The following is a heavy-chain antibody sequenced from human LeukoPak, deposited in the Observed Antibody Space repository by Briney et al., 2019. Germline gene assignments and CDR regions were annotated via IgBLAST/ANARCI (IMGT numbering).Heavy chain of an antibody. V-gene: IGHV3-21*01. D-gene: IGHD3-9*01. CDR1: GFTFSSYS. Sequence: GGSLRLSCAASGFTFSSYSMNWVRQAPGKGLEWVSSISSSSSYIYYADSVKGRFTISRDNAKNPLYLQMNSLRAEDTAVYYCARDVYYDILTPGLVAFDIWGQGTMVTVSS. CDR2: ISSSSSYI. CDR3: ARDVYYDILTPGLVAFDI. J-gene: IGHJ3*02.